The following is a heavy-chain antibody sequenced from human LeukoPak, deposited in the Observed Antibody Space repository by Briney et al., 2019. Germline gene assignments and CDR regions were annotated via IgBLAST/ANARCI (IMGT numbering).Heavy chain of an antibody. J-gene: IGHJ4*02. CDR1: GGTFSSYA. CDR3: ARDQRGNEWSIAAANY. CDR2: IIPIFGTA. D-gene: IGHD6-13*01. Sequence: ASVKVSCKASGGTFSSYAISWVRQAPGQGLEWMGGIIPIFGTANYAQKFQGRVTITADESTSTAYMELSSLRSDDTAVYYCARDQRGNEWSIAAANYWGQGTLVTVSS. V-gene: IGHV1-69*13.